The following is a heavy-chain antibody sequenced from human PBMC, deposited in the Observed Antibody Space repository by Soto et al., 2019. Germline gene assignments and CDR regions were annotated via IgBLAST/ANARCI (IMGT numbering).Heavy chain of an antibody. V-gene: IGHV5-51*01. CDR2: IYPGDSDT. Sequence: PGESLKISCKGSGYSFTSYWIGWVRQMPGKGLEWMGIIYPGDSDTRYSPSFQGQVTISADKSISTAYLQWSSLKASDTAMYYCARGSSPIFDYYDSSGYYVYFDYWGQGTLVTAPQ. D-gene: IGHD3-22*01. J-gene: IGHJ4*02. CDR3: ARGSSPIFDYYDSSGYYVYFDY. CDR1: GYSFTSYW.